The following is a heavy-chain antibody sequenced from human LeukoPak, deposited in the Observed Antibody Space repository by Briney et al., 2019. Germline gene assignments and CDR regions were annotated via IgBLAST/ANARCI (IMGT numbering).Heavy chain of an antibody. V-gene: IGHV3-23*01. Sequence: PGGSLRLSCAASGFIFSSYAMSWVRQAPGKGLEWVSAISSGGGSTYYADSVKGRFTISRDNSKNTLYLQMNSLRAEDTAVYYCAELGITMIGGVWGKGTTVTISS. CDR3: AELGITMIGGV. CDR2: ISSGGGST. D-gene: IGHD3-10*02. J-gene: IGHJ6*04. CDR1: GFIFSSYA.